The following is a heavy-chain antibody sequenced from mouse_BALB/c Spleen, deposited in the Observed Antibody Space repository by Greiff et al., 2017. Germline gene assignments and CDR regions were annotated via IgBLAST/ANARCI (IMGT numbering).Heavy chain of an antibody. V-gene: IGHV3-1*02. Sequence: EVQVVESGPDLVKPSQSLSLTCTVTGYSITSCYSWHWIRQFPGNKLEWMGYIHYSGSTNYNPSLKSRISITRDTSKNQFFLQLNSVTTEDTATYYCARSDLGDDYDDWGQGTLVTVSA. CDR3: ARSDLGDDYDD. J-gene: IGHJ3*01. D-gene: IGHD2-4*01. CDR2: IHYSGST. CDR1: GYSITSCYS.